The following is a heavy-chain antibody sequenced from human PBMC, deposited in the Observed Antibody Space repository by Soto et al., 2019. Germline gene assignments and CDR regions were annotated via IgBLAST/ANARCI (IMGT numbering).Heavy chain of an antibody. CDR1: SGSITSSNW. CDR3: ARRTWGMDV. D-gene: IGHD2-8*01. CDR2: IFHNANT. J-gene: IGHJ6*02. Sequence: QVQLQESGPGLVKPSGTLSLTCAVSSGSITSSNWWSWVRQPPGKGLEWIGEIFHNANTYYNPSLKSRLTRSVDTSKNQYSVNLRSVTAADTAVYYCARRTWGMDVWGQGTTVTVSS. V-gene: IGHV4-4*02.